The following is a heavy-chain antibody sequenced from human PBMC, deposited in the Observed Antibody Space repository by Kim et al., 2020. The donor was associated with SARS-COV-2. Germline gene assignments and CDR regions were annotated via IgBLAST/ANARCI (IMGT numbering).Heavy chain of an antibody. CDR1: GGTFSSYA. J-gene: IGHJ4*02. D-gene: IGHD5-12*01. CDR3: ARDEEDSGYDHGDY. CDR2: IIPILGIA. Sequence: SVKVSCKASGGTFSSYAISWVRQAPGQGLEWMGRIIPILGIANYAQKFQGRVTITADKSTSTAYMELSSLRSEDTAVYYCARDEEDSGYDHGDYWGQGTLVTVSS. V-gene: IGHV1-69*04.